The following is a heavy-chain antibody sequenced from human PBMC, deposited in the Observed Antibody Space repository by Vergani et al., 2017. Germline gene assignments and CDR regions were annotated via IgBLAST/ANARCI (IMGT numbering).Heavy chain of an antibody. CDR2: ISAYNGNT. V-gene: IGHV1-18*01. CDR3: ARDLIGNVTYGRSDY. CDR1: GYTFSTYG. Sequence: QVQLVQSGAEGKKPGASVKVSCKASGYTFSTYGISWVRQAPGQGLEGMGWISAYNGNTNYPEKFQGRLTMTTDTSTRTAYMELRSLRSDDTAVYYCARDLIGNVTYGRSDYWGPGTLVTVSS. D-gene: IGHD1-26*01. J-gene: IGHJ4*02.